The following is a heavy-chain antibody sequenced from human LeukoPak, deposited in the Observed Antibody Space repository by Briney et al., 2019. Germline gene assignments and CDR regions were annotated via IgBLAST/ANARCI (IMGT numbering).Heavy chain of an antibody. D-gene: IGHD3-9*01. CDR3: ARDFVIGHHGLTGYPPDY. CDR1: GYTFTSYG. Sequence: GASVKVSCKASGYTFTSYGISWVRQAPGQGLEWMGWISAYNGNTNYAQKLQGRVTMTTDTSTSTAYMELRSLRSDDTAVYYCARDFVIGHHGLTGYPPDYWGQGTLVTVSS. V-gene: IGHV1-18*01. CDR2: ISAYNGNT. J-gene: IGHJ4*02.